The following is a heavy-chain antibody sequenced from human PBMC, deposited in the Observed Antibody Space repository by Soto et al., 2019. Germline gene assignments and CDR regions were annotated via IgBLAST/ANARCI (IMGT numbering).Heavy chain of an antibody. CDR1: GFTFSSYS. CDR3: ARDRAVAF. V-gene: IGHV3-23*04. J-gene: IGHJ4*02. D-gene: IGHD6-19*01. Sequence: EVQLVESGGGLAQPGGSLRLSCAASGFTFSSYSMNWVRQAPGKGLEWVSTVSGSGGSTYYADSVKGRFTIYRDNSKNTQYLQMNSPGADNTAVYNCARDRAVAFWGQGTQVTVSS. CDR2: VSGSGGST.